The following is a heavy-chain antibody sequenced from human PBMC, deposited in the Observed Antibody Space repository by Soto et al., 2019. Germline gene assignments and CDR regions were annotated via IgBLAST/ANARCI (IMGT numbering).Heavy chain of an antibody. J-gene: IGHJ4*02. CDR1: GFSFSSYA. CDR3: AKGSIEYSASVDN. V-gene: IGHV3-23*01. CDR2: ISARGGSS. D-gene: IGHD5-12*01. Sequence: EVRLLESGGGLVQPGGSLRLSCAASGFSFSSYAMVWVRQAPGKGLEWVSVISARGGSSYFADSVKGRFTISRDNSKNVLSLEMNSLRVEDTAIYFCAKGSIEYSASVDNWGQGTLVLVSS.